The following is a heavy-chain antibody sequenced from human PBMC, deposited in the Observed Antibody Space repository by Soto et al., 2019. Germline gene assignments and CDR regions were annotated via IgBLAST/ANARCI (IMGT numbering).Heavy chain of an antibody. D-gene: IGHD3-3*01. J-gene: IGHJ4*02. Sequence: SQTLSLTGAISGDSVSSNSAAWNWIRQSPSRGLEWLGRTYYRSKWYNDYAVSVKSRITINPDTSKNQFSLQLNSVTPEDTAVYYCARDGPWSGYYHLYYFDYWGQGTLVTVSS. CDR1: GDSVSSNSAA. CDR3: ARDGPWSGYYHLYYFDY. V-gene: IGHV6-1*01. CDR2: TYYRSKWYN.